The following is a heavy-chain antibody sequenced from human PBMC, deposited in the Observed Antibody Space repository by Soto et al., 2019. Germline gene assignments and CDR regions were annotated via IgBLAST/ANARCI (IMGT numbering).Heavy chain of an antibody. Sequence: EVQLVESGGGLVQPGRSLRLSCAASGFTFDDYAMHWVRQAPGKVLEWVSGISWNSGSIGYADSVKGRFTISRDNAKNSLYLQMNSLRAEDTALYYCAKGYSSSWYGFVAYWGQGTLVTVSS. CDR3: AKGYSSSWYGFVAY. D-gene: IGHD6-13*01. J-gene: IGHJ4*02. V-gene: IGHV3-9*01. CDR1: GFTFDDYA. CDR2: ISWNSGSI.